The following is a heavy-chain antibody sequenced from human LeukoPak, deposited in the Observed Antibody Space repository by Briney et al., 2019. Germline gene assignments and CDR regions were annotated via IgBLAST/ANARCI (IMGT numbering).Heavy chain of an antibody. J-gene: IGHJ4*02. CDR2: IWYDGSNK. CDR1: GFTFSSYG. Sequence: GGSLRLSCAASGFTFSSYGMHWVRQAPGKGLEWVAVIWYDGSNKYYADSVKGRFTISRDNPKNTLYLQMNSLRAEDTAVYYCARDGDYYDSSGYYYYWGQGTLVTVSS. CDR3: ARDGDYYDSSGYYYY. V-gene: IGHV3-33*01. D-gene: IGHD3-22*01.